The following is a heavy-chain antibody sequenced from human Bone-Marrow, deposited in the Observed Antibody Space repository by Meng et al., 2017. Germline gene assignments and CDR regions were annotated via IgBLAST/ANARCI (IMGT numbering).Heavy chain of an antibody. CDR2: INQSGST. CDR3: RLAYCMGDCVDY. D-gene: IGHD2-21*01. V-gene: IGHV4-34*01. Sequence: QVQVQQWGAGLWKPSETRSRTCACDGGSFSAYDWSWIRQPPGKGLEWLGQINQSGSTNDNPSLKSRVTISIDTSSNQLSLKLSSVTAADTAVYYCRLAYCMGDCVDYWGQGTLVTVSS. J-gene: IGHJ4*02. CDR1: GGSFSAYD.